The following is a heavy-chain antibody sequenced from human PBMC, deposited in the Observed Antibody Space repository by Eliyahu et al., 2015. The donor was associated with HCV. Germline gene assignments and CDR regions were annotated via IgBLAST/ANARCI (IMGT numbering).Heavy chain of an antibody. CDR2: IDWDDDK. CDR1: GFSLSTSGMR. V-gene: IGHV2-70*04. D-gene: IGHD1-26*01. Sequence: QVTLKESGPALVKPTQTLTLTCTFSGFSLSTSGMRVSWXRQPPGKALEWLARIDWDDDKFYSTSLKTRLTISKDTSKNQVVLTMTNMDPVDTATYYCARSIVGASFDYWGQGTLVTVSS. CDR3: ARSIVGASFDY. J-gene: IGHJ4*02.